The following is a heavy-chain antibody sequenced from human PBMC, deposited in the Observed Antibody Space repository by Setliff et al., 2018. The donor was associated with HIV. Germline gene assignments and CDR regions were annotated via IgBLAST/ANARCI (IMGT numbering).Heavy chain of an antibody. J-gene: IGHJ4*02. V-gene: IGHV1-2*02. D-gene: IGHD6-13*01. CDR1: GYTFTDYF. CDR3: ARDQVYWQQLLFDY. CDR2: ISPDNGNT. Sequence: ASVKVSCKSSGYTFTDYFIHWVRQAPGQGLEWMGWISPDNGNTRISQRFRGSVTMTRDRSINTAYMELSGLTSDDTAVYYCARDQVYWQQLLFDYWGQGTLVTVSS.